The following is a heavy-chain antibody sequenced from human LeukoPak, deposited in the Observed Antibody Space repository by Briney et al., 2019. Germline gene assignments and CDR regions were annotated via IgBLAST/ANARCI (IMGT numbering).Heavy chain of an antibody. CDR3: ARAPTLYCSGGSCYSDY. D-gene: IGHD2-15*01. CDR2: VNHSGST. Sequence: PSETLSLTCAVYGGSFSGYYWSWIRQPPGKGLEWIGEVNHSGSTNYNPSLKSRVTISVDTSKNQFSLKLSSVTAADTAVYYCARAPTLYCSGGSCYSDYWGQGTLVTVSS. CDR1: GGSFSGYY. J-gene: IGHJ4*02. V-gene: IGHV4-34*01.